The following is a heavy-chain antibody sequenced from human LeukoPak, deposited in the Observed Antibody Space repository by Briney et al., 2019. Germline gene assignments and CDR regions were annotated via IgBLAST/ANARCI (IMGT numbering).Heavy chain of an antibody. CDR3: AKSSVRGVGYFEY. V-gene: IGHV3-23*01. Sequence: GGSLRLSCAASGFTFSNFAMSWVRQAPGKGLEWVSSISGTGVNTHCADSARGRFTISRDYSKNTLYLRMSSLRAEDTAVYYCAKSSVRGVGYFEYWGQGTLVTVSS. D-gene: IGHD3-10*01. CDR2: ISGTGVNT. CDR1: GFTFSNFA. J-gene: IGHJ4*02.